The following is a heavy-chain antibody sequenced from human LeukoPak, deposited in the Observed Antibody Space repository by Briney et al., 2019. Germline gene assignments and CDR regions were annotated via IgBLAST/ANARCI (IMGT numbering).Heavy chain of an antibody. J-gene: IGHJ6*02. Sequence: PGGSLRLSCAASGFTFSSYAMSWVRQAPGKGLEWVSAISGSGGSTYYADSVKGRFTISRDNSKNTLYLQMNSLRAEDTAVYYCAKFRSRLYGSGSSHYYYYYGMDVWGQGTTVTVSS. D-gene: IGHD3-10*01. CDR2: ISGSGGST. CDR3: AKFRSRLYGSGSSHYYYYYGMDV. CDR1: GFTFSSYA. V-gene: IGHV3-23*01.